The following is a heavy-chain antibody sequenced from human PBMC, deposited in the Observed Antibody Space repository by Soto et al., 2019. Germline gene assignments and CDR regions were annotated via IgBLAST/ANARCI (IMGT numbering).Heavy chain of an antibody. D-gene: IGHD3-3*01. Sequence: ASVKVSCKASGGTFSSYAISWVRQAPGQGLEWMGGIIPIFGTANYAQKFQGRVTITAGESTSTAYMELSSLRSEDTAVYYCASLLDGVLRFLEWSDAFGIWGQGTMVTVSS. J-gene: IGHJ3*02. V-gene: IGHV1-69*13. CDR1: GGTFSSYA. CDR3: ASLLDGVLRFLEWSDAFGI. CDR2: IIPIFGTA.